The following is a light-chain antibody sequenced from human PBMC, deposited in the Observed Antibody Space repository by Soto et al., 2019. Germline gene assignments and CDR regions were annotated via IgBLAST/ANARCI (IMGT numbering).Light chain of an antibody. CDR2: AAS. CDR1: QGITSY. CDR3: QQYNSYPYT. J-gene: IGKJ2*01. Sequence: DIQLTQSPSFLSASVGDRVTITCRASQGITSYLAWYQQRPGKAPKLLIYAASTLQSGIPSRFSGSGSGTEFTLTISSLQPEDFATYYCQQYNSYPYTFGQGTKLEIK. V-gene: IGKV1-9*01.